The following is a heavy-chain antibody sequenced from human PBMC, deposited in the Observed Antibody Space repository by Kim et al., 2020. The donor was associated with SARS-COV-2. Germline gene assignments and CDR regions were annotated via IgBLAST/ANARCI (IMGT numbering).Heavy chain of an antibody. CDR1: GGSISSSSYY. J-gene: IGHJ3*02. CDR3: ARLRRPGYTPPLDAFDI. CDR2: IYYSGST. Sequence: SETLSLTCTVSGGSISSSSYYWGWIRQPPGKGLEWIGSIYYSGSTYYNPSLKSRVTISVDTSKNQFSLKLSSVTAADTAVYYCARLRRPGYTPPLDAFDIWGQGTMVTVSS. D-gene: IGHD3-9*01. V-gene: IGHV4-39*01.